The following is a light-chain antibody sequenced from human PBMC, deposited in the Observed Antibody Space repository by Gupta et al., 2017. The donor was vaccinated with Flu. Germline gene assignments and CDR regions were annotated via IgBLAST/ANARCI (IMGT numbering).Light chain of an antibody. Sequence: ELVFTQSPGTLSLSPGERDTLSCRASQSVSSSYLAWYQQKPGQAPRLLIYGASSRATGIPDRFSGSGSGTDFTLTISRLDAEDVAVYYCQQYGSSPRTFGQGTKVEIK. J-gene: IGKJ1*01. CDR1: QSVSSSY. V-gene: IGKV3-20*01. CDR3: QQYGSSPRT. CDR2: GAS.